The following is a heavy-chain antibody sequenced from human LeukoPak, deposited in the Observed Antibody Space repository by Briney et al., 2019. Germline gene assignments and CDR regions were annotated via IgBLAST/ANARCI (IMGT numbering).Heavy chain of an antibody. Sequence: PGGSLRLSCAASGFTFSSYGMHWVRQAPGKGLEWVAAMSYDGSNKHYVDSVKGRFTISRDNSKNTLYLQMNSLRGEDMAVYYCAKDSYYDSGSLDYWGQGTLVTVSS. J-gene: IGHJ4*02. CDR3: AKDSYYDSGSLDY. D-gene: IGHD3-10*01. CDR2: MSYDGSNK. CDR1: GFTFSSYG. V-gene: IGHV3-30*18.